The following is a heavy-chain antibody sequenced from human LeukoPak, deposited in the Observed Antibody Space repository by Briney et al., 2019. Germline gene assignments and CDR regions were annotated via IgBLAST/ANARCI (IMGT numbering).Heavy chain of an antibody. V-gene: IGHV3-30*03. CDR2: LSSDGTND. Sequence: GGSLRLSCATSGFTFRNYVMHWVRQAPGKGLEWLALLSSDGTNDYYADSVKGRFTISRDNSKNTLYLQMNSLRAEDTAVYYCARGGRYNILTGFRRDRHDAFDIWGQGTLVTVSS. D-gene: IGHD3-9*01. CDR1: GFTFRNYV. CDR3: ARGGRYNILTGFRRDRHDAFDI. J-gene: IGHJ3*02.